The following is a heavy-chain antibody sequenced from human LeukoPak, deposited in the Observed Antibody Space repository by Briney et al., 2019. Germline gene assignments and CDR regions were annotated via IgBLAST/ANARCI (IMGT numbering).Heavy chain of an antibody. D-gene: IGHD2/OR15-2a*01. V-gene: IGHV4-28*01. CDR1: GYSITSSSW. CDR2: IYHSGTT. CDR3: ARKENVYYYFDY. Sequence: SETLSLTCAVSGYSITSSSWWGWIRQPPGKGLEWIGYIYHSGTTYYNPSLRSRVTMSVDTSKNQFSLKLSSVTAVDTAVYYCARKENVYYYFDYWGQGTLVTVSS. J-gene: IGHJ4*02.